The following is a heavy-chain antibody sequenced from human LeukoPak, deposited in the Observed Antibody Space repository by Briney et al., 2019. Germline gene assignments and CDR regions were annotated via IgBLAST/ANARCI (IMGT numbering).Heavy chain of an antibody. CDR3: ARDNITPSYDFWSGYHYLAQPLDY. CDR1: GFTFSSYA. J-gene: IGHJ4*02. D-gene: IGHD3-3*01. CDR2: ISYDGSNK. Sequence: PGGSLRLSCAASGFTFSSYAMHWVRQAPGKGLEWVAVISYDGSNKYYADSVKGRFTISRDNSKNTLYLQMNSLRAEDTAVYYCARDNITPSYDFWSGYHYLAQPLDYWGQGTLVTVSS. V-gene: IGHV3-30-3*01.